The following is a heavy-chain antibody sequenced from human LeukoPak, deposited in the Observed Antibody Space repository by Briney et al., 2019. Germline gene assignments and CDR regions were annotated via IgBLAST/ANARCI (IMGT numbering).Heavy chain of an antibody. Sequence: GRSLRPSSTAAGFTLGDYAMSWVRQAPGKGLEWVGFIRSKAYGGTTEYAASVKGRFTISRDASKSIAYLQMNSLKTEDTAVYYCTRGGYGDYGFDYWGQGTLVTVSS. V-gene: IGHV3-49*04. J-gene: IGHJ4*02. CDR2: IRSKAYGGTT. CDR3: TRGGYGDYGFDY. CDR1: GFTLGDYA. D-gene: IGHD4-17*01.